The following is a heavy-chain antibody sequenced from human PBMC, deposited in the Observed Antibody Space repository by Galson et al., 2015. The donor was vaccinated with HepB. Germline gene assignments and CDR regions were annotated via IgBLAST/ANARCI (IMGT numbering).Heavy chain of an antibody. J-gene: IGHJ4*02. CDR2: IYYSGST. Sequence: TLSLTCTVSGGSISSGGYYWSWIRQHPGKGLEWIGYIYYSGSTYYNPSLKSRVTISVDTSKNQFSLKLSSVTAADTAVYYCARGPSSGWSISYFAYWGQGTRSPSPQ. CDR1: GGSISSGGYY. D-gene: IGHD6-19*01. V-gene: IGHV4-31*03. CDR3: ARGPSSGWSISYFAY.